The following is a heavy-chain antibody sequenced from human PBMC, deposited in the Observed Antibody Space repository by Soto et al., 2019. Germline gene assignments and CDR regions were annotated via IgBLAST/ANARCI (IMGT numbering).Heavy chain of an antibody. CDR1: GGSISSGDYY. D-gene: IGHD3-3*01. CDR3: ARWWSGSRQGFDP. Sequence: QVQLQESGPGLVKPSQTLSLTCTVSGGSISSGDYYWSWIRQHPGKGLEWIGYIYYSGSTYFNPSLKRRGTIAVDTATNQFSLKLSSVTAADTAVYYCARWWSGSRQGFDPWGQGTLVTVSS. V-gene: IGHV4-31*03. CDR2: IYYSGST. J-gene: IGHJ5*02.